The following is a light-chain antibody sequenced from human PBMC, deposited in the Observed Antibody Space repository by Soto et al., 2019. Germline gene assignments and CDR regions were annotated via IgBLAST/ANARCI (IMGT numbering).Light chain of an antibody. V-gene: IGKV3-15*01. CDR3: QQYNSGPYT. CDR2: GAS. Sequence: EIVMTQSPATLSASPGERATLSCRASQSVRSNLAWYQQKPGQAPRLLIYGASTRATGVPARFSGSGSGTEFTLTISSLQSEDFAVYYCQQYNSGPYTFGQGTKVDIK. J-gene: IGKJ2*01. CDR1: QSVRSN.